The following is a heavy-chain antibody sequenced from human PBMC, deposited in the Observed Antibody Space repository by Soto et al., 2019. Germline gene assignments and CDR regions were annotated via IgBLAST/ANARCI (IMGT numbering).Heavy chain of an antibody. CDR2: ITSSSRTI. D-gene: IGHD6-6*01. CDR1: GFTFSSYN. Sequence: EVQLVESGGGLVQPGGSLRLSCTASGFTFSSYNMNWVRQAPGKGLEWVSYITSSSRTIYYADSVKGRFTISRDNAKNSLYLQMNSLRDEDTGVYYCARDRSIAGTHDYLGQGTLVTVSS. CDR3: ARDRSIAGTHDY. V-gene: IGHV3-48*02. J-gene: IGHJ4*02.